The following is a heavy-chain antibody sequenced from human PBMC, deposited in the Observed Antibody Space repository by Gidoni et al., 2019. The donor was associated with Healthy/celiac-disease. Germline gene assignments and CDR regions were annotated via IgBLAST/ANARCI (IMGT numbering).Heavy chain of an antibody. CDR1: GFTFSSYA. CDR2: ISGSGGST. J-gene: IGHJ2*01. Sequence: EVQLLESGGGLVQPGGSLRLSCAASGFTFSSYAMRWVRQAPGKGLEWVSAISGSGGSTYYADSVKGRFTISRDNSKNTLYLQMNSLRAEDTAVYYCAKGERLTNWYFDLWGRGTLVTVSS. D-gene: IGHD1-1*01. V-gene: IGHV3-23*01. CDR3: AKGERLTNWYFDL.